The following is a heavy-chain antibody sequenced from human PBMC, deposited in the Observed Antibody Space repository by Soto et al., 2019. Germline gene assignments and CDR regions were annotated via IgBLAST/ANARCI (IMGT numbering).Heavy chain of an antibody. Sequence: QVQLVQSGAEVKKPGTSVKVSCKASGYIFSNYYMHWVRQAPGQGLEWMGVFNPSGDATHYAQSFQGRGSVTRDTSTSTVYMELSTLTSEDTAVCYCARRGMSRVGFDTWGQGTMVTVSS. CDR3: ARRGMSRVGFDT. J-gene: IGHJ3*02. D-gene: IGHD3-10*01. CDR1: GYIFSNYY. V-gene: IGHV1-46*01. CDR2: FNPSGDAT.